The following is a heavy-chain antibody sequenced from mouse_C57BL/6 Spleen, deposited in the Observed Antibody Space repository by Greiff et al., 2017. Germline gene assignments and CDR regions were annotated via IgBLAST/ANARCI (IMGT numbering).Heavy chain of an antibody. V-gene: IGHV1-59*01. CDR1: GYTFTSYW. J-gene: IGHJ4*01. CDR3: ARSGYSKGENAMDY. CDR2: IDPSDSYT. Sequence: QVQLQQPGAELVRPGTSVKLSCKASGYTFTSYWMHWVKQRPGQGLEWIGVIDPSDSYTNYNQKFKGKATLTVDTSSSTAYMQLSSLTSEDSAVYYCARSGYSKGENAMDYWGQGTSVTVSS. D-gene: IGHD2-5*01.